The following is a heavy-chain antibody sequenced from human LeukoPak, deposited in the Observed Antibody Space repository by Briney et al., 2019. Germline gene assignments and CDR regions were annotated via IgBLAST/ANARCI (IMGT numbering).Heavy chain of an antibody. CDR3: ARGPRNDP. Sequence: ASVKVSCTTSGYPFTTWEINWVRQAAGQGLEWMGWVHPNSGNTAYAQKLQGRVTMTRDTSISTAYMELSGLRFDDTAVYFCARGPRNDPWGQGTLVTVSS. D-gene: IGHD1-14*01. V-gene: IGHV1-8*01. CDR1: GYPFTTWE. CDR2: VHPNSGNT. J-gene: IGHJ5*02.